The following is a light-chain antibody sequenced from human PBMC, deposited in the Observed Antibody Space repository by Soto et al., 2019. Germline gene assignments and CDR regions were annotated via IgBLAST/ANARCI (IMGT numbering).Light chain of an antibody. J-gene: IGKJ1*01. Sequence: EIVLTQSPATLSLSPGERATLSCRASQSVSSYLAWYQQKPGQAPRLLIYGTSNRATGGIADRFSGSGSGTDFTLTISRLEPEDFAVYYCQQYGSSGTFGQGTKVDIK. CDR2: GTS. CDR3: QQYGSSGT. V-gene: IGKV3-20*01. CDR1: QSVSSY.